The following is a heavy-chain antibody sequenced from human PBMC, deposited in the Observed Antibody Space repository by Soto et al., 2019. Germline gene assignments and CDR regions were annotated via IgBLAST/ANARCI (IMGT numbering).Heavy chain of an antibody. Sequence: PSETLSLTCTVSGGSISSGGYYWSWIRQHPGKGLEWIGYIYYSGSTYYNPSLKSRVTISVDTSKNQFSLKLSSVTAADTAVYYCARAWSGYYTEPLNWFDPWGQGTLVTVSS. CDR3: ARAWSGYYTEPLNWFDP. V-gene: IGHV4-31*03. D-gene: IGHD3-3*01. CDR2: IYYSGST. CDR1: GGSISSGGYY. J-gene: IGHJ5*02.